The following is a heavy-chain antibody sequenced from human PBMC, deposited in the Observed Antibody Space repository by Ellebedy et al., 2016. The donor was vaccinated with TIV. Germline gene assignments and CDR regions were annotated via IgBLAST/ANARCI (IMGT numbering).Heavy chain of an antibody. J-gene: IGHJ4*02. D-gene: IGHD6-13*01. CDR1: GFPFSNYA. V-gene: IGHV3-48*04. CDR3: ARDQQVASTADY. CDR2: ISSRTTPI. Sequence: GESLKISXTASGFPFSNYAMNWIRPAPGKGPEWVSFISSRTTPIFYADSVKGRFTISRDNAKNSLYLQMDSLRVEDTAIYYCARDQQVASTADYWGQGALVTVSS.